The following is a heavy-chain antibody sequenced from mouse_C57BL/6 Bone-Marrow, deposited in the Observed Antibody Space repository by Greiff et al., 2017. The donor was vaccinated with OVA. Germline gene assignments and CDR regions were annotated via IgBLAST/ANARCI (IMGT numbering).Heavy chain of an antibody. J-gene: IGHJ2*01. CDR1: GYTFTSYW. D-gene: IGHD1-1*01. CDR3: TRSHYYGSSYGGGDY. Sequence: DVKLVESGTVLARPGASVKMSCKTSGYTFTSYWMHWVKQRPGQGLEWIGAIYPGNSDTSYNQKFKGKAKLTAVTSASTAYMELSSLTNEDSAVYYCTRSHYYGSSYGGGDYWGQGTTLTVSS. CDR2: IYPGNSDT. V-gene: IGHV1-5*01.